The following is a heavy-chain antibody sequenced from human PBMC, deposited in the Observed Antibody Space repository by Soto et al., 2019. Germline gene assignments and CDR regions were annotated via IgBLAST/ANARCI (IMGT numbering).Heavy chain of an antibody. CDR1: GFTFSSYA. CDR3: AKDEAVVITSYGMDV. V-gene: IGHV3-23*01. D-gene: IGHD3-22*01. CDR2: ISGSGGST. J-gene: IGHJ6*02. Sequence: LRLSCAASGFTFSSYAMSWVRQAPGKGLEWVSAISGSGGSTYYADSVKGRFTISRDNSKNTLYLQMNSLRAEDTAVYYCAKDEAVVITSYGMDVWGQGTTVTVSS.